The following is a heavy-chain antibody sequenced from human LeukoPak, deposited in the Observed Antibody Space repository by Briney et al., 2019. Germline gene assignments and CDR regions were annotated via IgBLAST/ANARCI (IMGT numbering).Heavy chain of an antibody. Sequence: GYLRLSCAASGFTFRTFAMIWVRQPPGKGLEWVSSIFPSGGEIHYADFVRGRFTISRDNSKSTLSLQMNSLRAEDTAIYYCATYRQVLLPFESWGQGTLVTVSS. CDR3: ATYRQVLLPFES. V-gene: IGHV3-23*01. J-gene: IGHJ4*02. CDR1: GFTFRTFA. D-gene: IGHD2-8*02. CDR2: IFPSGGEI.